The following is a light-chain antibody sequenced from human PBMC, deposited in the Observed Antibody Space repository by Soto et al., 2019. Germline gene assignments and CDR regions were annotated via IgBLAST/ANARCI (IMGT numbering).Light chain of an antibody. V-gene: IGKV3-20*01. CDR3: QQYCSSPPKYT. CDR2: GAS. J-gene: IGKJ2*01. CDR1: QSVSSSY. Sequence: EIVLTQSPGTLSLSPGERATLSCRASQSVSSSYLAWYQQKPGQAPRLLIYGASSRATGIPDRFSGSGSGTDFTLTISRLEPEDFALYYCQQYCSSPPKYTFGQGTKLEIK.